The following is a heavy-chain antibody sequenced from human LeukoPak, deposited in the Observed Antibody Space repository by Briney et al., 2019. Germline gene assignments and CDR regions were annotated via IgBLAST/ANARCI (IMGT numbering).Heavy chain of an antibody. D-gene: IGHD4-11*01. CDR3: ARDVINQSLRDAFDI. Sequence: PSETLSLTCAVSGGSISSGGYSWSWIRQPPGKGLEWIGYIYHSGSIYYNPSLKSRVTISVDTSKNQFSLKLTSVTAADTAIYYCARDVINQSLRDAFDIWGQGTMVTVSS. CDR2: IYHSGSI. CDR1: GGSISSGGYS. V-gene: IGHV4-30-2*05. J-gene: IGHJ3*02.